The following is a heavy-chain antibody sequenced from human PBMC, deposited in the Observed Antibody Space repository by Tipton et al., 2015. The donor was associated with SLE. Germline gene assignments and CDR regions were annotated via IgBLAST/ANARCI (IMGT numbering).Heavy chain of an antibody. CDR2: VQTSGST. Sequence: TLSLTCTVSGGSISSGRYYWTWIRQPAGKGLEWIGRVQTSGSTNYNPSLKSRVTISVDTSKNLFSLRLSSVTAADTAVYYCAREVAYDFWSGYYNYYYYGLDVWGQGTTVTVSS. J-gene: IGHJ6*02. CDR3: AREVAYDFWSGYYNYYYYGLDV. V-gene: IGHV4-61*02. D-gene: IGHD3-3*01. CDR1: GGSISSGRYY.